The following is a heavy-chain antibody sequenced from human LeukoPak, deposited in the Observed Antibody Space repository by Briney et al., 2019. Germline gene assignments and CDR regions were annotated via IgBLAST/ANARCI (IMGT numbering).Heavy chain of an antibody. CDR1: GYTLTELS. CDR2: FDPEDGET. Sequence: ASVKVSCKVSGYTLTELSMHWVRQAPGKGLEWMGGFDPEDGETIYAQKFQGRVTMTEDTSTDTAYMELSSLRSEDTAVYYCATERRVRYYDSSGYYYPYYFDYWGQGTLVTVSS. D-gene: IGHD3-22*01. V-gene: IGHV1-24*01. CDR3: ATERRVRYYDSSGYYYPYYFDY. J-gene: IGHJ4*02.